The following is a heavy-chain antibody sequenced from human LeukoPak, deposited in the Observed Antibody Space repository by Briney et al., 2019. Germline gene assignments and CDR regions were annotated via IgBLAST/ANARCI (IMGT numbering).Heavy chain of an antibody. CDR3: ARQYIDILTGYHRGELYWYFDL. V-gene: IGHV4-61*02. Sequence: KSSETLSLACTVSGGSISSGSYYWSWIRQPAGKGLEWIGRIYTSGSTNYNPSLKSRVSISVDTSKNQFSLKLSSVTAADTAVYYCARQYIDILTGYHRGELYWYFDLWGRGTLVTASS. J-gene: IGHJ2*01. D-gene: IGHD3-9*01. CDR2: IYTSGST. CDR1: GGSISSGSYY.